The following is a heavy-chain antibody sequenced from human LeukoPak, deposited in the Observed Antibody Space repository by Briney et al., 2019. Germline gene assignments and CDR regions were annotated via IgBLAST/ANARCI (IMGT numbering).Heavy chain of an antibody. Sequence: GGSLRLSCAASGFTFSSYGMHWVRQAPGKGMEWVAVIWYDGSNKYYADSVKGRFTISRDNSKNTLYLQMNSLRAEDTAVYYCARDYYGSGSYRDYWGQGTLVTVSS. CDR1: GFTFSSYG. CDR3: ARDYYGSGSYRDY. V-gene: IGHV3-33*01. CDR2: IWYDGSNK. D-gene: IGHD3-10*01. J-gene: IGHJ4*02.